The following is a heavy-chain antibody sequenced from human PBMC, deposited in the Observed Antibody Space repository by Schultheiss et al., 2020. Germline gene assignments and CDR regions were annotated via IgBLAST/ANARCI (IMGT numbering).Heavy chain of an antibody. CDR3: ASYAMGSYFDY. Sequence: GGSLRLSCAASGFTVSSNYMSWVRQAPGKGLEWVSVIYSGGSTYYADSVKGRFTISRDNSKNTLYLQMNSLRAEDTAVYYCASYAMGSYFDYWGQGTLVTVSS. J-gene: IGHJ4*02. CDR2: IYSGGST. CDR1: GFTVSSNY. V-gene: IGHV3-66*01. D-gene: IGHD3-10*01.